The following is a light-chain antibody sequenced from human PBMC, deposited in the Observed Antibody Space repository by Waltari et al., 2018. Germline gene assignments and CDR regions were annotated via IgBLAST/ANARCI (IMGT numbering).Light chain of an antibody. V-gene: IGKV3-20*01. Sequence: ENVLRQSPGTLSLSPGESATLSCRASQSVTSNYLAWYQQKPGRAPRLLSYGASSRATGIPDRFTGSGSGTDFALTISRLEPEDFAVYYCQQYGSAHWTFGQGTKVEVK. J-gene: IGKJ1*01. CDR1: QSVTSNY. CDR2: GAS. CDR3: QQYGSAHWT.